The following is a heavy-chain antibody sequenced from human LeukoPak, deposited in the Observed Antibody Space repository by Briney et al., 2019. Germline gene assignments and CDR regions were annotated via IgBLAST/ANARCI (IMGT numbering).Heavy chain of an antibody. CDR1: GYTFTSYG. J-gene: IGHJ6*03. Sequence: ASVKVSCKTSGYTFTSYGISWVRQAPGQGLEWMGWISAYNGNTNYAQKFQGRVTMTTDTSTRTAYMELRSLRSDDTAVYYCARSTPDDYYYYYMDVWGKGTTVTISS. CDR3: ARSTPDDYYYYYMDV. V-gene: IGHV1-18*01. CDR2: ISAYNGNT.